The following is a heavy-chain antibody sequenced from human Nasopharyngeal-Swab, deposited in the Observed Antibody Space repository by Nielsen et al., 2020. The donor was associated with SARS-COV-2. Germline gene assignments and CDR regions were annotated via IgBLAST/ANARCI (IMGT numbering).Heavy chain of an antibody. CDR1: GASISSRTNY. Sequence: SETLSLTCTVSGASISSRTNYWGWIRQSPGKGLEWIGTIFYSGSTYYNPSLKSRVTLSVDTSKNQFSLKLSSVTAADTAVYYCARDSENDGWFPYSWGQGTLVTVSS. D-gene: IGHD6-19*01. J-gene: IGHJ4*02. V-gene: IGHV4-39*07. CDR3: ARDSENDGWFPYS. CDR2: IFYSGST.